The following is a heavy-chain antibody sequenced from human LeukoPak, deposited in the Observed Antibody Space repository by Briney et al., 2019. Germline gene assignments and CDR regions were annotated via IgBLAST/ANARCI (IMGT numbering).Heavy chain of an antibody. J-gene: IGHJ4*02. CDR3: ARLTYYYDSSGYTFDY. CDR2: IYHSGRT. D-gene: IGHD3-22*01. Sequence: SETLSLTCTVSGYSISSGYYWGWIRQPPGKGLEWIGSIYHSGRTFYNPSLKSRVTISVDTSKNQFSLKLSSVTAADTAVYYCARLTYYYDSSGYTFDYWGQGTLVTVSS. V-gene: IGHV4-38-2*02. CDR1: GYSISSGYY.